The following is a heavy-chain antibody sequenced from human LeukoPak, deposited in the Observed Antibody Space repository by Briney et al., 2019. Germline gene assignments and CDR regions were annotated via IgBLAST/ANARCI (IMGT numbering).Heavy chain of an antibody. CDR1: GFTFNSYA. CDR2: ISGSGGST. Sequence: GGSLTLSCAASGFTFNSYAMSWVRQAPGNGLEWVSAISGSGGSTYYADSVKGRFTISRDNSKNTLYLQMNSLRAEDTAVYYCAKEGHCSSTSCYVHGMDVWGQGTTVTVSS. V-gene: IGHV3-23*01. CDR3: AKEGHCSSTSCYVHGMDV. D-gene: IGHD2-2*01. J-gene: IGHJ6*02.